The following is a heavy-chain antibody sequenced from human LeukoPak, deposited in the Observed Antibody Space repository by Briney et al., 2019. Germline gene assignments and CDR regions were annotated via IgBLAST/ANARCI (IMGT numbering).Heavy chain of an antibody. D-gene: IGHD3-16*01. J-gene: IGHJ4*02. CDR3: ASQLGGNVY. Sequence: GGSLRLSCAASGFTFSDNWMHWVRQVPGKGLVWVSVISSDGRSTIYADSVKGRFTISRDNAKNTLYLQMDSLRAEDTAVYFCASQLGGNVYWGQGTLVTVSS. CDR1: GFTFSDNW. V-gene: IGHV3-74*01. CDR2: ISSDGRST.